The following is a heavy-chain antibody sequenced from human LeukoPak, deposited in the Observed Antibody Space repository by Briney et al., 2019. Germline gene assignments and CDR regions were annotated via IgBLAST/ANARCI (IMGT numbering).Heavy chain of an antibody. CDR1: GFTFSDYY. Sequence: GGSLRLSCAASGFTFSDYYMSWIRQAPGKGLEWVSYISSSGSTIYYADSVKGRFTISRDNAKNSLYLQMNSLRAEDTAVYYCARDPLYGYCSSTSCDYWGQGTLVTVSS. V-gene: IGHV3-11*04. J-gene: IGHJ4*02. CDR3: ARDPLYGYCSSTSCDY. D-gene: IGHD2-2*01. CDR2: ISSSGSTI.